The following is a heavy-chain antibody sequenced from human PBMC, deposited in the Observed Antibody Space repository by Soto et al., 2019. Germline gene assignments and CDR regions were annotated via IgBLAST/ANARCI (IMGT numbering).Heavy chain of an antibody. CDR1: GFTFRTYA. CDR3: AKIPTGSGSSKFGY. CDR2: ISGSGSFT. D-gene: IGHD3-10*01. J-gene: IGHJ4*02. V-gene: IGHV3-23*01. Sequence: GSLRLSGSASGFTFRTYARNWLRQAPGKGLEWISAISGSGSFTHYADSVRGRFTISRDNSQNQLYLQMNNLRGDDTAMYYCAKIPTGSGSSKFGYCGTGIKVTVSS.